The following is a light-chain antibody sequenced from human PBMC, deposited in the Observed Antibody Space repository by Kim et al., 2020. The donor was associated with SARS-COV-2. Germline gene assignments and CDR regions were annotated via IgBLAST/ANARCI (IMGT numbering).Light chain of an antibody. CDR1: QDISNY. J-gene: IGKJ1*01. Sequence: ASVGDRVPITGRASQDISNYLAWFQMKPGKAPKLLIYAASALQPGVPSRFSGSGSGTDFTLTVTSLQPEDVATYYCQKCDSAPWTFGQGTKVDIK. CDR3: QKCDSAPWT. V-gene: IGKV1-27*01. CDR2: AAS.